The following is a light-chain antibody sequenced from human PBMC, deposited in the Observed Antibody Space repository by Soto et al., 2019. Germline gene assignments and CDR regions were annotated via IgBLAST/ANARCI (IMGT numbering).Light chain of an antibody. J-gene: IGKJ1*01. Sequence: DLQMTQSPSTLSASVGDRVTITCRASQSLYDWLAWYQQKPGKAPKLLIYKASNLESGVPSRFSGTGFGTEFTLTISSLQPDDFASYYCQQYNTYSWTFGQGTKVEIK. CDR1: QSLYDW. V-gene: IGKV1-5*03. CDR3: QQYNTYSWT. CDR2: KAS.